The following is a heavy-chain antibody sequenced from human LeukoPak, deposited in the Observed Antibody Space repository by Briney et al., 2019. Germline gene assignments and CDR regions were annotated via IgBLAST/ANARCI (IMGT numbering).Heavy chain of an antibody. V-gene: IGHV1-2*02. Sequence: ASVKVSCKASGYTFSGYYVHWVRQAPGHGLEWMGWINPNTGSTTYAQKFQGRVTMTRDTSISTAYMELSRLRSDDTAVYYCARDYHDSSGHTYYFDNWGQGTLVTVSS. CDR3: ARDYHDSSGHTYYFDN. J-gene: IGHJ4*02. D-gene: IGHD3-22*01. CDR2: INPNTGST. CDR1: GYTFSGYY.